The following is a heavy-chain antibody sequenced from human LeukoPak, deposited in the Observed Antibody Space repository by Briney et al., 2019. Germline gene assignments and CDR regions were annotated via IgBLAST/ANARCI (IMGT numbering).Heavy chain of an antibody. J-gene: IGHJ5*02. Sequence: PGGSLRLSCAASGFIFSSHGMNWVRQAPGKGPEWVAFTRFDDSYKAYGNSVKGRFTISRDNSKNTLYLQMDSLRSDDTAVYYCAKSSAGITWFDPWGQGTLVIVSS. CDR2: TRFDDSYK. V-gene: IGHV3-30*02. CDR3: AKSSAGITWFDP. CDR1: GFIFSSHG. D-gene: IGHD1-7*01.